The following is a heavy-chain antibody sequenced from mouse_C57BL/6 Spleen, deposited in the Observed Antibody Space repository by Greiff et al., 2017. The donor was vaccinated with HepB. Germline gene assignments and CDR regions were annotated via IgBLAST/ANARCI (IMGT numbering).Heavy chain of an antibody. J-gene: IGHJ3*01. V-gene: IGHV6-3*01. Sequence: DVQLQESGGGLVQPGGSMKLSCVASGFTFSNYWMNWVRQSPEKGLEWVAQIRLKSDNYATHYAESVKGRFTISRDDSKSSVYLQMNNLRAEDTGIYYCTEGGKGFAYWGQGTLVTVSA. CDR1: GFTFSNYW. CDR2: IRLKSDNYAT. CDR3: TEGGKGFAY.